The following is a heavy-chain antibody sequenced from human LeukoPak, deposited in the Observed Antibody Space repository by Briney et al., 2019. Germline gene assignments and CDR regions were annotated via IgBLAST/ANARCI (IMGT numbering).Heavy chain of an antibody. CDR2: IYPGDSDT. V-gene: IGHV5-51*01. Sequence: GESLKISCKGSGYSFTSYWIGWVRQMPGKGLERMGIIYPGDSDTRYSPSFQGQVTISADKSISTAYLQWSSLKASDTAMYYCARGGYSSSWYRDYFDYWGQGTLVTVSS. CDR3: ARGGYSSSWYRDYFDY. CDR1: GYSFTSYW. D-gene: IGHD6-13*01. J-gene: IGHJ4*02.